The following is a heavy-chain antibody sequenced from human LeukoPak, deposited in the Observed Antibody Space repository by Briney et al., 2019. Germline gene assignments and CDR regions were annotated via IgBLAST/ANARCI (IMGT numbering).Heavy chain of an antibody. CDR2: IYYSGST. V-gene: IGHV4-39*01. D-gene: IGHD3-16*02. CDR1: GGSMSSSSYY. CDR3: ARLDNWSCRY. Sequence: SETLSLTCTVSGGSMSSSSYYWGWIRQPPGKGLEWIGSIYYSGSTYYNPSLKSRVTISVDTSKNQFSLKLCSVTAADTAVYYCARLDNWSCRYWGQGTLVTVSS. J-gene: IGHJ4*02.